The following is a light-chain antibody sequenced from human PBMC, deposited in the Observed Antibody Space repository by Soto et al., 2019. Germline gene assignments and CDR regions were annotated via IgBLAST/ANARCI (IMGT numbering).Light chain of an antibody. J-gene: IGKJ1*01. V-gene: IGKV3-15*01. CDR3: RQYHNWSWT. CDR1: QSISDT. Sequence: EIVMTQSPVTLSVSPGGRATLSCRASQSISDTLAWYQQKPGQAPRLLIHGASTRAPGFPARFSGSGSGTDFTLTITSLHSWPFAVYACRQYHNWSWTFGQGTKVDI. CDR2: GAS.